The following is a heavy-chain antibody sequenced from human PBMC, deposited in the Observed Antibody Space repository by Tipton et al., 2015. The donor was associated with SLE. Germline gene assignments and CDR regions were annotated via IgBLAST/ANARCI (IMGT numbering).Heavy chain of an antibody. CDR1: GVSIRSDY. Sequence: TLSLTCNVSGVSIRSDYWSWIRQPPGKGLEWIGYIYYTGSTNYNPSLKSRVTISVDTSKNQLSLKVRSVTAADTAVYFCARDIAGTGGYYYMDVWGKGTTVSVSS. CDR2: IYYTGST. D-gene: IGHD6-13*01. CDR3: ARDIAGTGGYYYMDV. J-gene: IGHJ6*03. V-gene: IGHV4-59*01.